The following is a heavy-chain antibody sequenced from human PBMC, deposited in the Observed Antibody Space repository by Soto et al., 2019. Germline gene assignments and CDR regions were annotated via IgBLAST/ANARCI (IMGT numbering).Heavy chain of an antibody. D-gene: IGHD1-26*01. V-gene: IGHV4-34*01. CDR3: ARVHSGSYYALFDY. CDR2: ISHSGST. Sequence: PSETLSLTCAVYGGSFSGYYWSWIRQPPGKGLEWIGEISHSGSTNYNPSLKSRVTISVDTSKNQFSLKLSSVTAADTAVYYCARVHSGSYYALFDYWGQGTLVTVSS. J-gene: IGHJ4*02. CDR1: GGSFSGYY.